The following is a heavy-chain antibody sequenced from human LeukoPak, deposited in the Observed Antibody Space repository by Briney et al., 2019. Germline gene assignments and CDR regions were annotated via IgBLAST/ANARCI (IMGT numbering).Heavy chain of an antibody. J-gene: IGHJ6*02. CDR2: INHSGST. D-gene: IGHD3-10*01. Sequence: SETLSLTCAVYGGSFSGYYWSWIRQPPGKGLEWIGEINHSGSTNYNPSLKSRVTISVDTSKNQFSLKLSSVTAADTAVYYCARKELLWFGELKDYYYGMDVWGQGTTVTVSS. CDR3: ARKELLWFGELKDYYYGMDV. CDR1: GGSFSGYY. V-gene: IGHV4-34*01.